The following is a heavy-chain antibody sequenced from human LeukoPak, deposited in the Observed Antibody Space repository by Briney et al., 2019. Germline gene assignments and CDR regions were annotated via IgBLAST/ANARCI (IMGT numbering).Heavy chain of an antibody. CDR1: GGSFSGYY. CDR2: INHSGST. J-gene: IGHJ6*02. Sequence: SETLSLTCAVYGGSFSGYYWSWIRQPPGKGLEWIGEINHSGSTNYNPSLKSRVTISVDTSKNRFSLKLSSVTAADTAVYYCARDRYYYYGMDVWGQGTTVTVSS. CDR3: ARDRYYYYGMDV. V-gene: IGHV4-34*01.